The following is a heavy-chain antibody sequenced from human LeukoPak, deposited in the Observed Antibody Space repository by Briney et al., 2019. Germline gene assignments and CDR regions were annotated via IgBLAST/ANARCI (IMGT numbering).Heavy chain of an antibody. J-gene: IGHJ4*02. CDR1: GYIFTGYY. CDR3: AAPLGATEAFDY. D-gene: IGHD1-26*01. Sequence: ASVKVSCKASGYIFTGYYMHWVRQAPGQGLEWMGWINPNSGGTNYAQKFQGGVTMTRDTSIRTAYMELSRLRSDDTAVYYCAAPLGATEAFDYWGQGTLVTVSS. V-gene: IGHV1-2*02. CDR2: INPNSGGT.